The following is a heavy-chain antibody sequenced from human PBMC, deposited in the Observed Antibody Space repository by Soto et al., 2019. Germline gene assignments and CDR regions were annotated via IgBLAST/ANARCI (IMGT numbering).Heavy chain of an antibody. V-gene: IGHV3-23*01. CDR2: ISGSGGST. CDR1: GFTFSSYA. J-gene: IGHJ5*02. D-gene: IGHD1-26*01. CDR3: AKALSIVGATEWFDP. Sequence: GGSLRLSCAASGFTFSSYAMSWVRQAPGKGLEWVSAISGSGGSTYYADSVKGRFTISRDNSKNTLYLQMNSLRAEDTAVYYCAKALSIVGATEWFDPWGQGTLVTVSS.